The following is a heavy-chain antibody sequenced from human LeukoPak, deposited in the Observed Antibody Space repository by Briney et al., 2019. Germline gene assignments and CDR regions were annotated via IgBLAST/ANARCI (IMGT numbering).Heavy chain of an antibody. Sequence: PGRSLRLSCAASGFTFSSYAMSWVRQAPGKGLEWVSAISGSGGSTYYADSVKGRFTISRDNSKNTLYLQMNSLRAEDTAVYYCAKETRMTTVTTGGYWGQGALVTVSS. CDR3: AKETRMTTVTTGGY. V-gene: IGHV3-23*01. CDR1: GFTFSSYA. CDR2: ISGSGGST. J-gene: IGHJ4*02. D-gene: IGHD4-11*01.